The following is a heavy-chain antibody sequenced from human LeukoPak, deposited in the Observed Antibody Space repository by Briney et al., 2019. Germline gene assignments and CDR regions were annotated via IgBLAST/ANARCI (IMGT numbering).Heavy chain of an antibody. CDR2: ISGSGGSR. J-gene: IGHJ4*02. CDR1: GFTFSSYA. V-gene: IGHV3-23*01. CDR3: AARMGNNWNTLDY. D-gene: IGHD1-20*01. Sequence: GGSRRLSCAASGFTFSSYALSWVRQAPGKGLDWVSAISGSGGSRYYADSVKGRFTISRDNSKNTLYLQMSTLRAEDTAVYYCAARMGNNWNTLDYWGQGTLVTVSS.